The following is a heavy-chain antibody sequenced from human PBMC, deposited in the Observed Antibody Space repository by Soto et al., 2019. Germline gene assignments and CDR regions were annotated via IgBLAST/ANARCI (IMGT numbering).Heavy chain of an antibody. CDR3: ARLSRNYDFWSGYPYYFDY. CDR2: IYYSGST. CDR1: GGNISSYY. V-gene: IGHV4-59*08. J-gene: IGHJ4*02. Sequence: LRSTVSGGNISSYYWSWVLKKTGKGLEWIGYIYYSGSTNYNPSLKSRVTISVDTSKNQFSLKLSSVTAADTAVYYCARLSRNYDFWSGYPYYFDYWGQGTLVTVSS. D-gene: IGHD3-3*01.